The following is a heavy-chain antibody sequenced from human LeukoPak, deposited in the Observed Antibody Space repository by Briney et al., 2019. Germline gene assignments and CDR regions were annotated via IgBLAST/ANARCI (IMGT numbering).Heavy chain of an antibody. CDR2: INPSGGST. J-gene: IGHJ4*02. D-gene: IGHD1-14*01. CDR3: ARELTGPNVLQAPFDY. Sequence: ASVKVSCKASGYTFTSYYMHWVRQAPGQGLEWMGIINPSGGSTSYAQKFQGRVTMTRDTSTSTVYMELSSLRSEDTAVYYCARELTGPNVLQAPFDYWGQGTLATVSS. CDR1: GYTFTSYY. V-gene: IGHV1-46*01.